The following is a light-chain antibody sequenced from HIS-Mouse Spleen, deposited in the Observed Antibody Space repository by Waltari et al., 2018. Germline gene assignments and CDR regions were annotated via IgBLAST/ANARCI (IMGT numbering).Light chain of an antibody. J-gene: IGKJ1*01. Sequence: EIVMTQSPATLSVSPGERATLSCKASQSVSSNLAWYQQKPCQAPRLLNLGSTTRATGIPARFSGSGSGTEFTLTISSMQSEDFAVYYCQQYNNWPRTFGQGTKVEIK. CDR1: QSVSSN. CDR3: QQYNNWPRT. V-gene: IGKV3-15*01. CDR2: GST.